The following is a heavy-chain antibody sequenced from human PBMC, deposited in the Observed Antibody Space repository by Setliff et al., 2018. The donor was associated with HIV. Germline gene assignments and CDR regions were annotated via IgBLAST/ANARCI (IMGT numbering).Heavy chain of an antibody. D-gene: IGHD3-10*01. V-gene: IGHV4-59*08. CDR1: GGSINNYY. J-gene: IGHJ3*02. Sequence: PSETLSLTCTVSGGSINNYYWSWIRQPPGKGLEWIGSIYHSGNTYYNPSLKSRVTISVDTSKTHFSLKVTSVTAADTAVYYCARSSTMVRGVDAFDIWGQGTMVTVSS. CDR2: IYHSGNT. CDR3: ARSSTMVRGVDAFDI.